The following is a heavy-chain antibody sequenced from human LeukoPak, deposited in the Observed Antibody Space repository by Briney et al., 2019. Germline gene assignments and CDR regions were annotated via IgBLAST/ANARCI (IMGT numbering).Heavy chain of an antibody. J-gene: IGHJ6*03. CDR3: ARVYCGGDCYQIYYYYMYV. CDR1: GYSFTSYW. V-gene: IGHV5-51*01. D-gene: IGHD2-21*01. CDR2: IYPGDSDT. Sequence: GESLNISCKGSGYSFTSYWIGWVRQMPGKGLEWMGIIYPGDSDTRYSPSFQGQVTISADKSISTAYLQWSSLKASDTAMYYCARVYCGGDCYQIYYYYMYVWGKGTTVTVSS.